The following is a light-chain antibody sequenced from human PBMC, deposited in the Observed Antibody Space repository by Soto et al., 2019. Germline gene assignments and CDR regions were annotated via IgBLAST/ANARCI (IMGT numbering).Light chain of an antibody. CDR1: QGISSY. V-gene: IGKV1-9*01. CDR3: QQRNSYPLP. J-gene: IGKJ4*02. CDR2: AAS. Sequence: DLQVTQSPSFLSASVGDRVTITCRASQGISSYLAWYQQKPGKAPKLLIYAASTLQSGVPSRFSGSVSWTEFTLTISSLQPEDFATYYCQQRNSYPLPFGGGTKVEIK.